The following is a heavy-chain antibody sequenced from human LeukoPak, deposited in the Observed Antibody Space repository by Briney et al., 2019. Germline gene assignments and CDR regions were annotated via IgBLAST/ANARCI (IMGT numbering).Heavy chain of an antibody. CDR3: TKDPNGDYIGAFDP. D-gene: IGHD4-17*01. Sequence: GGSLRLSCAASGFSFSSFAMTWVRQAPGKGLEWVSSITGGHYATYNTDSVKGRFTIPRDNAKNTLYLQMNSLRADDTAIFYCTKDPNGDYIGAFDPWGQGTLVTVSS. CDR2: ITGGHYAT. CDR1: GFSFSSFA. J-gene: IGHJ5*02. V-gene: IGHV3-23*01.